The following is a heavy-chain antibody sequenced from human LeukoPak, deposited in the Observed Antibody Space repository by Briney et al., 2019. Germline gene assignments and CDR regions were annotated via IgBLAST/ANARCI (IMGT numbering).Heavy chain of an antibody. Sequence: GGSLRLSCAASGFTFSSYAMSWVRQAPGKGLEWVSAISGGGGSTWYADYVKGRFTIARDNSKNSLYLQMNSLRAEDTAVYYCAKVSSSWYFDYWGRGTLVTVSS. D-gene: IGHD6-13*01. CDR2: ISGGGGST. J-gene: IGHJ4*02. V-gene: IGHV3-23*01. CDR3: AKVSSSWYFDY. CDR1: GFTFSSYA.